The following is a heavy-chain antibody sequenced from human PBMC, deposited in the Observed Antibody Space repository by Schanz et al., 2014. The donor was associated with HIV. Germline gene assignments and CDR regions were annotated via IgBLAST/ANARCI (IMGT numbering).Heavy chain of an antibody. CDR1: GGSFSSYA. J-gene: IGHJ6*02. CDR2: IIPIFATA. CDR3: ARGARYGMDV. V-gene: IGHV1-69*18. Sequence: QVQLVQSGAEVKKPGSSVKVSCKASGGSFSSYAINWVRQAPGQGLEWMGTIIPIFATADSAQKFQGRLTITADDSTSTAYMELSSLRSEDSAIYYCARGARYGMDVWGQGTTVIVSS.